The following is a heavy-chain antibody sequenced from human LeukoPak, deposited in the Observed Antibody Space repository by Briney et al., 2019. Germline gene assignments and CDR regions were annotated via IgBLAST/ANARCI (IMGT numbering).Heavy chain of an antibody. Sequence: GGSLRLSCAASGFTFSSYSMNWVRQAPGKGLEWVSSISSSSSYIYYADSVKGRFTISRDNAKNSLYLQVNSLRAEDTAVYYCARFSSGPRYFDYWGQGTLVTVSS. CDR1: GFTFSSYS. J-gene: IGHJ4*02. V-gene: IGHV3-21*01. CDR3: ARFSSGPRYFDY. CDR2: ISSSSSYI. D-gene: IGHD2-8*02.